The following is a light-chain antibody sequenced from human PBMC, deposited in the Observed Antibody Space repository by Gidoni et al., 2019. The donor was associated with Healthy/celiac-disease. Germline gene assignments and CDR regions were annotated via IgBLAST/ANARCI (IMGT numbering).Light chain of an antibody. CDR1: QSVCSSN. CDR2: GAS. V-gene: IGKV3-20*01. Sequence: EIVLPQSPGTLSLSPGERATLSCRASQSVCSSNLAWYQQKPGQAPRILIYGASSRSTGLPDRCSGSGSGTDFTLTISRLEPEDFAVYYCQQYGSSPPITFGQGTRLEIK. J-gene: IGKJ5*01. CDR3: QQYGSSPPIT.